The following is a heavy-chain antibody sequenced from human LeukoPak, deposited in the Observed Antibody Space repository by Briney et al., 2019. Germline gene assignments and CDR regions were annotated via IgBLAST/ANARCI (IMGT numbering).Heavy chain of an antibody. Sequence: VNVYCKASGYTFSSYHVHWVRQAPGQGLEWMGKITPNDGSPTYAVNFQDRVIMTRDTSSSTVYMQLSSLRSEDTAVYYCARDSYGSDYWGQGTLVTVTS. J-gene: IGHJ4*02. CDR1: GYTFSSYH. D-gene: IGHD5-18*01. CDR3: ARDSYGSDY. V-gene: IGHV1-46*01. CDR2: ITPNDGSP.